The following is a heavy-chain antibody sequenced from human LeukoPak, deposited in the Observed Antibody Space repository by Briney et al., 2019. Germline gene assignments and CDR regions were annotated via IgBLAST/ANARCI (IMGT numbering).Heavy chain of an antibody. V-gene: IGHV3-9*01. CDR1: GFTFDDYG. D-gene: IGHD6-13*01. Sequence: GGSLRLSCEASGFTFDDYGMHWVRQAPGKGLEWVSTISWNSASVGYVDSVEGRFTISRDNAKKTLYLQMNSLRPEDTALYYCAKDYGYSSSWYDYWGQGTLVTVSS. CDR2: ISWNSASV. J-gene: IGHJ4*02. CDR3: AKDYGYSSSWYDY.